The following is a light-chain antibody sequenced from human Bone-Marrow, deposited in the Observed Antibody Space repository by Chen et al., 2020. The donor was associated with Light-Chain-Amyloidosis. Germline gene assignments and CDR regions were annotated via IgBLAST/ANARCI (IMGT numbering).Light chain of an antibody. V-gene: IGLV3-25*03. CDR3: QSADSSGTYEVI. J-gene: IGLJ2*01. CDR2: KDS. Sequence: YDLTQPPSVSVSPGQTARITGSGDTLPMQYTYWYQRKPGQAPVLVIYKDSERPSGISERFSGSSSGTTATLTISGVQAEDEADYHCQSADSSGTYEVIFGGGTKLTVL. CDR1: TLPMQY.